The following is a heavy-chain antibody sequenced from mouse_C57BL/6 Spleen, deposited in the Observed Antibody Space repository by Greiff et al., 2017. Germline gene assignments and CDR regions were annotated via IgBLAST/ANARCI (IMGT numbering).Heavy chain of an antibody. CDR3: ARSSHYGRNSYFDY. CDR2: IDPSDSYT. D-gene: IGHD1-1*01. Sequence: QVQLQQPGAELVKPGASVKLSCKASGYTFTSYWMQWVKQRPGQGLEWIGEIDPSDSYTNYNQKFKGKATLTVDTSSSTAYLQLSSLTSEDSEVYYCARSSHYGRNSYFDYWGQGTTLTVSS. CDR1: GYTFTSYW. V-gene: IGHV1-50*01. J-gene: IGHJ2*01.